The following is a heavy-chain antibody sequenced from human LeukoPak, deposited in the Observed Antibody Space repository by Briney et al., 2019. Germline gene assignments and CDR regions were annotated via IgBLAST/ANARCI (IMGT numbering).Heavy chain of an antibody. CDR3: ARGPTRANSSDF. J-gene: IGHJ4*02. V-gene: IGHV3-7*04. D-gene: IGHD2/OR15-2a*01. CDR1: GFTVSSNF. CDR2: IKQDGSEK. Sequence: PGGSLRLSCAASGFTVSSNFKTWVRQAPGKGLEWVANIKQDGSEKYYVDSVKGRFTISRDNAKNSLYLQMNSLRAEDTAVYYCARGPTRANSSDFWGQGTLVTVSS.